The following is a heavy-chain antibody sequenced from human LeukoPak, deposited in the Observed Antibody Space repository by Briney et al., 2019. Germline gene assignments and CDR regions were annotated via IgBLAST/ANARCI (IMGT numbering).Heavy chain of an antibody. CDR1: GGTFSSYA. D-gene: IGHD3-16*02. V-gene: IGHV1-69*05. CDR3: ARDSRESSRGSDY. Sequence: SVKVSCKASGGTFSSYAISWVRQAPGQGLEWMGRIIPIFGTANYAQKFQGRVTITTDESTSTAYMELSSLRSEDTAVYYCARDSRESSRGSDYWGQGTLVTVSS. CDR2: IIPIFGTA. J-gene: IGHJ4*02.